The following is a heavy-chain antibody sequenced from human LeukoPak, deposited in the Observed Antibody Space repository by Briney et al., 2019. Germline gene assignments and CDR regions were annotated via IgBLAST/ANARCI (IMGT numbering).Heavy chain of an antibody. CDR1: GGSTSSYY. V-gene: IGHV4-59*08. Sequence: ASETLSLTCTVSGGSTSSYYWTGIRQPPGMGLEWIGSIYYSATTNYNPSLKSRVTLSVDTSKNQFSLKLNSVTAADTAVYYCARQYGYYDNSGYYYGGWFDPWGQGTLVTVSS. CDR2: IYYSATT. D-gene: IGHD3-22*01. CDR3: ARQYGYYDNSGYYYGGWFDP. J-gene: IGHJ5*02.